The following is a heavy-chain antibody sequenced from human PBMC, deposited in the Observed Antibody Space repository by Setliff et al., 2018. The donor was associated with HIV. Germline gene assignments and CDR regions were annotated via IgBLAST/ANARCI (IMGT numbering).Heavy chain of an antibody. Sequence: SETLSLTCTVSSGSISDSRYYWGWIRQAPGKGLEWIGSIYYAGSLYYSPSLKSRLTVSVDTSKNQFSLTLSAVTATDTAVYYCASQYCSAGSRFSDYWGQGTMVTVSS. V-gene: IGHV4-39*01. D-gene: IGHD2-15*01. CDR3: ASQYCSAGSRFSDY. J-gene: IGHJ4*02. CDR1: SGSISDSRYY. CDR2: IYYAGSL.